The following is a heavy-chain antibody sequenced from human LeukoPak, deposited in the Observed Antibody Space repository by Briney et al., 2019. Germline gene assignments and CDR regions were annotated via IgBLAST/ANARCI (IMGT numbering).Heavy chain of an antibody. CDR1: GGSISSGSYY. Sequence: SETLSLTCTVSGGSISSGSYYWSWIRQPAGKGPEWIGRIYTSGSTNYNPSLKSRVTISVDTSKNPFSLKLSSVTAADTAVYYCARGTYCSSTSCYTTDAFDIWGQGTMVTVSS. J-gene: IGHJ3*02. CDR2: IYTSGST. V-gene: IGHV4-61*02. CDR3: ARGTYCSSTSCYTTDAFDI. D-gene: IGHD2-2*02.